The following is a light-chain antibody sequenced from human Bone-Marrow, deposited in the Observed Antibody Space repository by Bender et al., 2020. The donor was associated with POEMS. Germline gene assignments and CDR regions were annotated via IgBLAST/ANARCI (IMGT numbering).Light chain of an antibody. J-gene: IGLJ3*02. CDR3: CSYADSYTWV. CDR2: DVS. Sequence: QSALTQPRSVSGSPGQSVTISCTGTSSDVGGYNYVSWYQQHPGKAPKLMIYDVSKGPSGVPDRFSGSKSGNTASLTISGLQAEDEADYYCCSYADSYTWVFGGGTKVTVL. CDR1: SSDVGGYNY. V-gene: IGLV2-11*01.